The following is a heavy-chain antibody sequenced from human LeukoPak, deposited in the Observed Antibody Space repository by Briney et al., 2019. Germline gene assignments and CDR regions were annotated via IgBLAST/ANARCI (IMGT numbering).Heavy chain of an antibody. D-gene: IGHD6-13*01. J-gene: IGHJ4*02. V-gene: IGHV3-74*01. Sequence: GGSLRLSCAASGFTFSSFWMHWVRQVPGKGLVWVSRINSDGNIITYADSVKGRFTISRDNARNLVYLQMKSLRAEDTAVYYCVAGMGNYWGQGTLVPV. CDR3: VAGMGNY. CDR2: INSDGNII. CDR1: GFTFSSFW.